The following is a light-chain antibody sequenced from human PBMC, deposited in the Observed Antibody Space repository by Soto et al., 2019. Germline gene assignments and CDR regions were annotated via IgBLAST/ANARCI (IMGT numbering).Light chain of an antibody. CDR1: SSDVGGYDY. CDR3: SSYTSSSTVV. J-gene: IGLJ3*02. CDR2: DVN. V-gene: IGLV2-14*03. Sequence: QSALTQPASVSGSPGQSITISCTGTSSDVGGYDYVSWYQQHPGKAPKLMIYDVNNRPSGVSDRFSGPKSGNTASLTISGLQSEDEADYYCSSYTSSSTVVFGGGTKLTVL.